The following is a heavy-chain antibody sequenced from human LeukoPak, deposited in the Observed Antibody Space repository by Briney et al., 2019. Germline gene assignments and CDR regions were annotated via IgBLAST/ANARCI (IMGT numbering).Heavy chain of an antibody. D-gene: IGHD3-3*01. J-gene: IGHJ5*02. CDR3: ARDFGEWLLSPNWFDP. V-gene: IGHV1-18*01. CDR2: ISDYNGNT. CDR1: GYRFSNYG. Sequence: ASVKVSCKASGYRFSNYGINWMRQATGQGLEWMGWISDYNGNTNYAQKFQGRVIMTTDTSTSTAYMELRSLRSDDTAVYYCARDFGEWLLSPNWFDPWGQGTLVTVSS.